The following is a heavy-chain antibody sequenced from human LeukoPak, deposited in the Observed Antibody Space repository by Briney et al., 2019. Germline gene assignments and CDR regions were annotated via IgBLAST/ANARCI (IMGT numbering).Heavy chain of an antibody. V-gene: IGHV3-48*02. CDR1: GFTFSSYS. D-gene: IGHD1-26*01. CDR3: VRDVGYAFDI. CDR2: ISGRITTF. Sequence: GGSLRLSCAASGFTFSSYSMNWVRHAPGKGREWISYISGRITTFYVDSVKARFTISRDNAKNSLYLQMNSLRDEATAVYYCVRDVGYAFDIWGQGTLVTVSS. J-gene: IGHJ3*02.